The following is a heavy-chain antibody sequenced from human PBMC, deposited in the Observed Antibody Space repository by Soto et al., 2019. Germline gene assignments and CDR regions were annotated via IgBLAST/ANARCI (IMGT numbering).Heavy chain of an antibody. CDR2: IWYDGSNK. D-gene: IGHD4-4*01. CDR3: ARDSYSNSRHVFDP. J-gene: IGHJ5*02. Sequence: QVQLVESGGGVVQPGRSLRLSCAASGFTFSSYGMHCVRQAPGKGLEWVAVIWYDGSNKYYADSVKGRFTISRDNSKNTLYLQMNSLRAEDTAVYYCARDSYSNSRHVFDPWGQGTLVTVSS. V-gene: IGHV3-33*01. CDR1: GFTFSSYG.